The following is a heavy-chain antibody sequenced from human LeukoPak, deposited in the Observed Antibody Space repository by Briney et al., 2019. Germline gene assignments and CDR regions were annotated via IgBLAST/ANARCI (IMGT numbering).Heavy chain of an antibody. CDR3: ASLPRGALYSSGWSQRDY. J-gene: IGHJ4*02. CDR1: GGSFSGYY. Sequence: SETLSLTCAVYGGSFSGYYWSWIRQPPGKGLEWIGEINHSGSTNYNPSLKSRVTIPVDTSKNQFSLKLSSVTAADTAVYYCASLPRGALYSSGWSQRDYWGQGTLVTVSS. CDR2: INHSGST. V-gene: IGHV4-34*01. D-gene: IGHD6-19*01.